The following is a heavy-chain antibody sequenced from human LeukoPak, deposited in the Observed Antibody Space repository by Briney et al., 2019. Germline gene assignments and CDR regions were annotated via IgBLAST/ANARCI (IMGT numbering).Heavy chain of an antibody. J-gene: IGHJ5*02. Sequence: ASVKVSCKASGYTFTSTGFCWVRQAPGQGLEWMGWVSAYNGNTNYAQKFRGRVTMTTDTSTNTAYMELSSLRSEDTAVYYCARLRANTGYSAWFDPWGQGTLVTVSS. V-gene: IGHV1-18*01. CDR1: GYTFTSTG. D-gene: IGHD1-26*01. CDR2: VSAYNGNT. CDR3: ARLRANTGYSAWFDP.